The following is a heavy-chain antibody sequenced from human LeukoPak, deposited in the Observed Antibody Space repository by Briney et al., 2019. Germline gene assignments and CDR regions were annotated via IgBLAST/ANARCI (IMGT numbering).Heavy chain of an antibody. Sequence: ASVKVSCKASGYTFTGYGISWVRQAPGQGLEWMGWISAYNGNTNYAQKLQGRVTMTTDTSTSTAYMELRSLRSDDTAVYYCASHSEYYYDTSRNNWFDPWGQGTLVTVSS. V-gene: IGHV1-18*01. J-gene: IGHJ5*02. CDR3: ASHSEYYYDTSRNNWFDP. CDR1: GYTFTGYG. CDR2: ISAYNGNT. D-gene: IGHD3-22*01.